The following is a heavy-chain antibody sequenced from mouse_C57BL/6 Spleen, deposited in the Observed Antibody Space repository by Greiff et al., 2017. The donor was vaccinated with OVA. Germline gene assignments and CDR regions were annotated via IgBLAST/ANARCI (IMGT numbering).Heavy chain of an antibody. V-gene: IGHV1-59*01. Sequence: LQQPGAELVRPGTSVKLSCKASGYTFTSYWMHWVKQRPGQGLEWIGVIDPSDSYTNYNQKFKGKATLTVDTSSSTAYMQLSSLTSEDSAVYYCARGGYSNYGYYAMDYWGQGTSVTVSS. CDR2: IDPSDSYT. CDR3: ARGGYSNYGYYAMDY. D-gene: IGHD2-5*01. CDR1: GYTFTSYW. J-gene: IGHJ4*01.